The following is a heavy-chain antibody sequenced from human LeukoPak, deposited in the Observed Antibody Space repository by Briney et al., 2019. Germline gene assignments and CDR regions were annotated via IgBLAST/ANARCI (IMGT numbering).Heavy chain of an antibody. J-gene: IGHJ4*02. CDR1: GFTFSSYG. CDR3: ASGSLYSSSRDLDY. D-gene: IGHD6-6*01. Sequence: QTGGSLRLSCAASGFTFSSYGMHWVRQAPGKGLEWVAVISYDGSNKYYADSVKGRFTISRDNSKNTLYLQMNSLRSEDTAVYYCASGSLYSSSRDLDYWGQGTLVTVSS. CDR2: ISYDGSNK. V-gene: IGHV3-30*03.